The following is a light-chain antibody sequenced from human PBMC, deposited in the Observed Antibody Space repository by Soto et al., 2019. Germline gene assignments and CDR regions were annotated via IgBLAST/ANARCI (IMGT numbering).Light chain of an antibody. J-gene: IGKJ4*01. CDR3: MQALQTPLT. CDR1: QSLLHSNGYNY. CDR2: LGS. V-gene: IGKV2-28*01. Sequence: DIVRTQSPLSLPVTPGEPASISCRSSQSLLHSNGYNYLDWYLQKPGQSPQLLIYLGSNRASGVPDRFSGSGSGTDFTLNISRVEAEDVGLYYCMQALQTPLTFGGGTKVEIK.